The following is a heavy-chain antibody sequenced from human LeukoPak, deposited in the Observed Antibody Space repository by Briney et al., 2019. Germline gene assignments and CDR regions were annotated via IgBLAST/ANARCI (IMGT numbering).Heavy chain of an antibody. D-gene: IGHD3-10*01. V-gene: IGHV4-59*12. CDR1: GGSISSYY. J-gene: IGHJ4*02. CDR3: AREMVRGCCEY. Sequence: SSETLSLTCTVSGGSISSYYWSWIRQPPGKGLEWIGYIYYSGSTNYNPSLKSRVTISVDTSKNQFSLKLSSVTAADTARYYCAREMVRGCCEYWGQGILVTVSS. CDR2: IYYSGST.